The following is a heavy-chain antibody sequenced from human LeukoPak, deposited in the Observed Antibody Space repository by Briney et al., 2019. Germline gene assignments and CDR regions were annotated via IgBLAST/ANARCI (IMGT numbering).Heavy chain of an antibody. Sequence: GASVKVSCKASGYTFTSYGISWVRQAPGQGLEWMGWINPNSGGTNYAQKFQGRVTMTRDTSISTAYMELSRLRSDDTAVYYCARDDPYYYDSSGYYPFDYWGQGTLVTVSS. CDR2: INPNSGGT. CDR3: ARDDPYYYDSSGYYPFDY. J-gene: IGHJ4*02. V-gene: IGHV1-2*02. D-gene: IGHD3-22*01. CDR1: GYTFTSYG.